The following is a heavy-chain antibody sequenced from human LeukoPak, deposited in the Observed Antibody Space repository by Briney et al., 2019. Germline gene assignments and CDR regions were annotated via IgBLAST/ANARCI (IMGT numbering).Heavy chain of an antibody. J-gene: IGHJ3*02. V-gene: IGHV3-30*03. CDR3: ARGGSYLSAFDI. CDR1: GFSLNNYG. CDR2: ISYDGSNK. Sequence: GGSLRLSCAPSGFSLNNYGMHWVRQAPGKGLEWVAFISYDGSNKNYGDSVKGRFTISRDNSKNTLYLQMNSLRAEDTAVYYCARGGSYLSAFDIWGQGTMVTVSS. D-gene: IGHD1-26*01.